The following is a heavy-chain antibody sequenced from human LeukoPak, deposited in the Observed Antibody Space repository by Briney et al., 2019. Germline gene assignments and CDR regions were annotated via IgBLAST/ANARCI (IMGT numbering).Heavy chain of an antibody. CDR3: ARDFTSHSYYYRSGSHPWGY. J-gene: IGHJ4*02. CDR2: ISAYNGNT. V-gene: IGHV1-18*01. D-gene: IGHD3-10*01. Sequence: GASLKVSCTASGYTFTSYGISWVRQAPGQGLEWMGWISAYNGNTNYAEKLKGRVTMTRDTSTSTSYMELRSLRSEDTAVYYCARDFTSHSYYYRSGSHPWGYWGQGTLVTVSS. CDR1: GYTFTSYG.